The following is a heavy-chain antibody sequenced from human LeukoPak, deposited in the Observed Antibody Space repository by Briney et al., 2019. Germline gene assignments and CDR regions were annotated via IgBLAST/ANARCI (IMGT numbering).Heavy chain of an antibody. D-gene: IGHD3-22*01. CDR1: GFTFSSYA. V-gene: IGHV3-23*01. CDR2: ISGSGGST. CDR3: AKDAYYYDSSGYCSHFDY. J-gene: IGHJ4*02. Sequence: GGSLRLSCAASGFTFSSYAMSWVRQAPGKGLEWVSAISGSGGSTYYADSVKGRFTISRDNSKNTLYLQMNSLRAEDTAVYYCAKDAYYYDSSGYCSHFDYWGQGTLVTVSS.